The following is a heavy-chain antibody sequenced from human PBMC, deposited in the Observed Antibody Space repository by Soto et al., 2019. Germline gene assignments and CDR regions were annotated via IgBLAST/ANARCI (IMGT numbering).Heavy chain of an antibody. CDR2: ISYDGGNQ. D-gene: IGHD1-20*01. Sequence: GGSLRLSCEASGFTFSSYPMHWVRQAPGKGLEWVTVISYDGGNQYYADSVKGRFTISRDNSKDTLYLQMHSLRSDDTAVYFCARGPITQTSFIDHWGQGTLVTVSA. CDR1: GFTFSSYP. V-gene: IGHV3-30-3*01. CDR3: ARGPITQTSFIDH. J-gene: IGHJ4*02.